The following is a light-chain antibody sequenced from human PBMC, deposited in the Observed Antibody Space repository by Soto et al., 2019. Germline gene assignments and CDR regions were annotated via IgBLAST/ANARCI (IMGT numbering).Light chain of an antibody. V-gene: IGKV1-39*01. J-gene: IGKJ1*01. CDR3: QQSYSSTWT. CDR2: ATS. Sequence: DIQVTQSPSSLSASIGDRVTITCRAGQSIDNYLNWYQQKPGKAPNLLIYATSSLQSGVPSRFSGSGSGTEFTLTISSLQREDFAIYYCQQSYSSTWTFGQGTKVDIK. CDR1: QSIDNY.